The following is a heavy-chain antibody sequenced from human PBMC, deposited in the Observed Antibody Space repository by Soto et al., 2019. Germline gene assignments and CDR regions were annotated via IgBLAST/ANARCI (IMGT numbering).Heavy chain of an antibody. CDR3: AREAGRYCTGGSCQVDY. J-gene: IGHJ4*02. V-gene: IGHV4-39*01. CDR2: IYYSGNT. CDR1: GGSISSSSYY. Sequence: QLQLQESGPGLVKPSETLSLTCTVSGGSISSSSYYWGWIRQPPGKGLEWIGSIYYSGNTYYTPTIKSRFTFSVDTSENQFSLKLSSVTGADTAVYYCAREAGRYCTGGSCQVDYWGQGPLVTASS. D-gene: IGHD2-15*01.